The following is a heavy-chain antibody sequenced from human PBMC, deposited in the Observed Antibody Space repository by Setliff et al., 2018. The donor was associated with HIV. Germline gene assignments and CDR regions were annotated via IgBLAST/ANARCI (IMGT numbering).Heavy chain of an antibody. V-gene: IGHV3-48*03. CDR3: AREATPRHSSGWVYFDY. Sequence: GGSLRLSCAASGFTFSNYEMSWVRQAPGKGPEWVSYITGSGDPIYYADSLKGRFTMSRDNAKDAVYLQMNTLRVEDTAVYYCAREATPRHSSGWVYFDYWGQGMMVTVSS. J-gene: IGHJ4*02. D-gene: IGHD6-19*01. CDR1: GFTFSNYE. CDR2: ITGSGDPI.